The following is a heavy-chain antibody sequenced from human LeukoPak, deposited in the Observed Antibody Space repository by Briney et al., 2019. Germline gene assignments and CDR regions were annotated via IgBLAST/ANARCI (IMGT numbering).Heavy chain of an antibody. V-gene: IGHV3-30-3*01. J-gene: IGHJ4*02. Sequence: GRSLRLSCAASGFTFSSYAMHWVRQAPGKGLEWVAVISYDGSNKYYADSVKGRFTISRDNSKDTLFLQLNSLRVEDTAVYYCASEIRPNDYWGQGTLVTVSS. CDR3: ASEIRPNDY. CDR2: ISYDGSNK. CDR1: GFTFSSYA.